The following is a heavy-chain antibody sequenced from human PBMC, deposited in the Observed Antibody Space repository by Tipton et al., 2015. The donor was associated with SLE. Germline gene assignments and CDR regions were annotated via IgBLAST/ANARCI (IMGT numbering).Heavy chain of an antibody. Sequence: LRLSCTVSGGSISSSSYYWGWIRQPPGKGLEWIGSIYYSGSTYYNPSLKSRVTISIDTSKNQFSLKLSSVTAADTAVYYCARDSGYSSGLDYWGQGTLVTVSS. CDR1: GGSISSSSYY. J-gene: IGHJ4*02. CDR2: IYYSGST. V-gene: IGHV4-39*07. D-gene: IGHD5-18*01. CDR3: ARDSGYSSGLDY.